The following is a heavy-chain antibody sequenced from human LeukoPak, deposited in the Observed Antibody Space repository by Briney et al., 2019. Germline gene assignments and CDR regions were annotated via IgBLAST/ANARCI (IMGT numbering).Heavy chain of an antibody. CDR2: INSDGSST. J-gene: IGHJ4*02. Sequence: GGSLRLSCAASGFTFSSYWMHWVRQAPGKGLVWVSRINSDGSSTSYADSVKGRFTISRDNAKITLYLQMNSLRAEDTAVYYCARPNYDFWSGYNYYFDYWGQGTLVTVSS. D-gene: IGHD3-3*01. CDR1: GFTFSSYW. V-gene: IGHV3-74*01. CDR3: ARPNYDFWSGYNYYFDY.